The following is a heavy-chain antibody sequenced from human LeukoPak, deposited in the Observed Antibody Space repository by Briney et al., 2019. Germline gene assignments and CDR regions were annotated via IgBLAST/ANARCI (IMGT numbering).Heavy chain of an antibody. CDR3: ARGGFSDSRGSSDAFDI. J-gene: IGHJ3*02. Sequence: GASVKVSCKASGYTFIGYFMHWVRQAPGQELEWVGRINPNTGGTNYAQRFQGRVTLTRDTSITTAYMELSRLRSDDTAIYYCARGGFSDSRGSSDAFDIWGQGTMVTVSS. D-gene: IGHD3-22*01. CDR1: GYTFIGYF. CDR2: INPNTGGT. V-gene: IGHV1-2*06.